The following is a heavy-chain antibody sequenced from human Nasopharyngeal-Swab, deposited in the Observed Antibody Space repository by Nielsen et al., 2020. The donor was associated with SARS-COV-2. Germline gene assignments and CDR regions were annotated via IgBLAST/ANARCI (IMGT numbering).Heavy chain of an antibody. D-gene: IGHD4-17*01. CDR2: ISYDGSNK. J-gene: IGHJ4*02. CDR3: ARGRIPDYGDPPYYFDY. V-gene: IGHV3-30*04. Sequence: LSLTCAASGFTFCSYAMHWVRQAPGKGLEWVAVISYDGSNKYYADSVKGRFTISRDNSKNTLYLQMNSLRAEDTAVYYCARGRIPDYGDPPYYFDYWGQGTLVTVSS. CDR1: GFTFCSYA.